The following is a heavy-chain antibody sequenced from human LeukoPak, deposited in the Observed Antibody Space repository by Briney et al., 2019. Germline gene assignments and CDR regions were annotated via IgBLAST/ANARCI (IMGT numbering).Heavy chain of an antibody. J-gene: IGHJ4*02. Sequence: QPGGSLRLSCAASGFPFSSYAMSWVRQAPGKGLEWVSAISGSGGSTYYADSVKGRFTISRDNSKNTLYLQMNSLRAEDTAVYYCAKDPGYCSGGSCYYFDYWGQGTLVTVSS. CDR2: ISGSGGST. CDR1: GFPFSSYA. V-gene: IGHV3-23*01. D-gene: IGHD2-15*01. CDR3: AKDPGYCSGGSCYYFDY.